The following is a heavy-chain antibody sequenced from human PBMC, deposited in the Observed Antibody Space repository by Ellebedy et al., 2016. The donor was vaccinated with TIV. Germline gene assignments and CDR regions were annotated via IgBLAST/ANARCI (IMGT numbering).Heavy chain of an antibody. CDR3: ARTSTMTTFGASDF. J-gene: IGHJ3*01. V-gene: IGHV3-23*01. CDR1: GFTFGFSFSRYA. CDR2: ISGSGGST. Sequence: GESLKISCAASGFTFGFSFSRYAMSWVRQASGKGLEWVSAISGSGGSTYYADSVKGRFTISRDNSKNTLYLQLNSLRAEDAALYYCARTSTMTTFGASDFWGQGTMVTVSS. D-gene: IGHD3-16*01.